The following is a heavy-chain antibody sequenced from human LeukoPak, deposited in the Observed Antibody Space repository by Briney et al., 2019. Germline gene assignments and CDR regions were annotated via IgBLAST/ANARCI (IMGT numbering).Heavy chain of an antibody. CDR1: GGPVSSGSYY. Sequence: SETLSLTCTVSGGPVSSGSYYWSWIRQPPGQGLEWIGYIYYSGSTNYNPSLKSRVTISVDTSKNQFSLKLSSVTAADTAVYYCARTSEEGEGYCSGGSCYFFDYWGQGTLVTVSS. J-gene: IGHJ4*02. V-gene: IGHV4-61*01. CDR2: IYYSGST. CDR3: ARTSEEGEGYCSGGSCYFFDY. D-gene: IGHD2-15*01.